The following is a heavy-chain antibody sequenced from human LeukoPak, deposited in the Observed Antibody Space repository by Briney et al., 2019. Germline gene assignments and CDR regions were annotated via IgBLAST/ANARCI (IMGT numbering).Heavy chain of an antibody. CDR3: VRARVDY. CDR1: GFTFSNYL. CDR2: IKPDGSEK. Sequence: PGGSLRLSCAASGFTFSNYLMTWVRQAPGKGLEWVANIKPDGSEKYDVDSLKGRFTISRDNAKNSLYLQMNSLRDEDTAVYFCVRARVDYWGQGTLVTVSS. J-gene: IGHJ4*02. V-gene: IGHV3-7*04.